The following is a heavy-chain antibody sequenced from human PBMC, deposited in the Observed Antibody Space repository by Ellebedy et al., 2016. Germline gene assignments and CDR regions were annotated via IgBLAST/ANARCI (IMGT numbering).Heavy chain of an antibody. J-gene: IGHJ5*02. CDR1: GYTFTSHA. V-gene: IGHV1-3*01. Sequence: ASVKVSCKASGYTFTSHAMHWVRQAPGQRLEWMGWINAGNGNTKYSQKFQGRVTITWDTSASTAYMELSSLRSEDTAVYYCARAGIAVAGTDKNWFDPWGQGTLVTVSS. D-gene: IGHD6-19*01. CDR3: ARAGIAVAGTDKNWFDP. CDR2: INAGNGNT.